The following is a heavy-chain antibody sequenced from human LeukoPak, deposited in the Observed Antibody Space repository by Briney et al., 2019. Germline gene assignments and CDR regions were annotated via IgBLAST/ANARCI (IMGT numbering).Heavy chain of an antibody. CDR3: ARDLAAGGPCNY. J-gene: IGHJ4*02. Sequence: PGGSLRLSCAASGFTFSGYWMSWVRQAPGKGLEWVANIKQDGSEKNYVDTVRGRFTISRDNAKNSPFLQMDSLRVEDTAVYYCARDLAAGGPCNYWGQGTLVTVSS. V-gene: IGHV3-7*01. CDR1: GFTFSGYW. D-gene: IGHD6-13*01. CDR2: IKQDGSEK.